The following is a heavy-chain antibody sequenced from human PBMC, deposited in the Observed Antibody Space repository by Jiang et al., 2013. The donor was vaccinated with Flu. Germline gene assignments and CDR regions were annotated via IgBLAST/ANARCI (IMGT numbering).Heavy chain of an antibody. CDR3: AKDQVHDYDFWSGYQPYRYFDL. CDR1: GFTFSSYA. V-gene: IGHV3-23*04. D-gene: IGHD3-3*01. J-gene: IGHJ2*01. CDR2: ISGSGGST. Sequence: QLVESGGGLVQPGGSLRLSCAASGFTFSSYAMSWVRQAPGKGLEWVSAISGSGGSTYYADSVKGRFTISRDNSKNTLYLQMNSLRAEDTAVYYCAKDQVHDYDFWSGYQPYRYFDLWGRGTLVTVSS.